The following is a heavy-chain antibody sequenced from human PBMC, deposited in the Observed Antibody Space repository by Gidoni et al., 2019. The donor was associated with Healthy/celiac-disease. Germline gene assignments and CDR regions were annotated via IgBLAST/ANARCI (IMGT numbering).Heavy chain of an antibody. CDR2: IKQDGSEK. D-gene: IGHD2-2*01. CDR3: ARDIVVVPAEYYFDY. CDR1: GFTFSSYW. J-gene: IGHJ4*02. Sequence: EVQLVESGGGLVQPGGSRRLSCAASGFTFSSYWMSWVRQAPGKGLEWVANIKQDGSEKYYVDSVKGRFTISRDNAKNSLYLQMNSLRAEDTAVYYCARDIVVVPAEYYFDYWGQGTLVTVSS. V-gene: IGHV3-7*01.